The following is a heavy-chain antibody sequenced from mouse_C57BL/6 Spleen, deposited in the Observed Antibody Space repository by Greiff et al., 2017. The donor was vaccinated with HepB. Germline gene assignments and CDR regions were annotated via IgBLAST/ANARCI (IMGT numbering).Heavy chain of an antibody. D-gene: IGHD2-1*01. J-gene: IGHJ2*01. CDR2: IDPSDSYT. Sequence: QVHVKQPGAELVKPGASVKLSCKASGYTFTSYWMQWVKQRPGQGLEWIGAIDPSDSYTNYNQKFKGKATLTVATSSSTAYMQLSSLTSEDSAVYYCASDYYGNYVDYWGQGTTLTVSS. CDR3: ASDYYGNYVDY. V-gene: IGHV1-50*01. CDR1: GYTFTSYW.